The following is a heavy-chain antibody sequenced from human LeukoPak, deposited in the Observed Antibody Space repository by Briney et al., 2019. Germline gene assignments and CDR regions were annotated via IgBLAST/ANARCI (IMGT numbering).Heavy chain of an antibody. CDR1: GFTFSSYA. J-gene: IGHJ4*02. V-gene: IGHV3-23*01. CDR2: ISGGGTST. Sequence: GGSLRLPCAASGFTFSSYAMNWVRQAPGRGLEWVSVISGGGTSTYYADSVKGRFTISRDNSKNTLYLQMNSLRAEDTAVYYCAKGPGIVVIPANYFNYWGQGTLVTVSS. D-gene: IGHD2-15*01. CDR3: AKGPGIVVIPANYFNY.